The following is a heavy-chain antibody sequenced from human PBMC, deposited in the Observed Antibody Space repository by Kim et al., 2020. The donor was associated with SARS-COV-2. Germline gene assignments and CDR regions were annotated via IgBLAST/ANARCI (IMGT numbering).Heavy chain of an antibody. J-gene: IGHJ2*01. V-gene: IGHV3-30-3*01. CDR2: ISYDGSNK. D-gene: IGHD3-22*01. CDR3: ATHYYYDSSGYYLRDWY. CDR1: GFTFSSYA. Sequence: GGSLRLSCAASGFTFSSYAMHWVRQAPGKGLEWVAVISYDGSNKYYADSVKGRFTISRDNSKNTLYLQMNSLRAEDTAVYYCATHYYYDSSGYYLRDWY.